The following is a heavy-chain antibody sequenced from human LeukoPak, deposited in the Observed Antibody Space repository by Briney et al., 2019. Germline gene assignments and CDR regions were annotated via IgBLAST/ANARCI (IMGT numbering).Heavy chain of an antibody. D-gene: IGHD6-6*01. V-gene: IGHV3-15*01. J-gene: IGHJ4*02. CDR2: IKSKTDGGTT. CDR3: TTEYSSSPPYFDY. Sequence: GGSLRLSCAASAFSFSNAWMTWVRQAPGKGLEWVGRIKSKTDGGTTDYAAPVKGRFTISRDDSKNTLYLQMNSLKTEDTAVYYCTTEYSSSPPYFDYWGQGTLVTVSS. CDR1: AFSFSNAW.